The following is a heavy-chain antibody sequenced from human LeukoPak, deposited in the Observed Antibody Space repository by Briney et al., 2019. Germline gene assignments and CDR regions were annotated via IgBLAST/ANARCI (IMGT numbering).Heavy chain of an antibody. J-gene: IGHJ6*03. V-gene: IGHV1-2*02. D-gene: IGHD2-2*01. CDR2: INPNSGGT. CDR3: ARLSSTSLHMDV. Sequence: RASVKVSCKASGYIFTGNYMHWVRQAPGQGREWMGWINPNSGGTNYAQKFQGRGTMTRDTSISTAYMELSRLRSDDTAVYYCARLSSTSLHMDVWGKGTTLTVSS. CDR1: GYIFTGNY.